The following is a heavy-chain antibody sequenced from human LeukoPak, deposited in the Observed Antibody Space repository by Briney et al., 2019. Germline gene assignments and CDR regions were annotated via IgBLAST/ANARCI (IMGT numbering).Heavy chain of an antibody. V-gene: IGHV3-7*01. J-gene: IGHJ4*02. D-gene: IGHD3-22*01. Sequence: GGSLRLSCTASGFTFSSFWMAWVRQAPGKGLEWVGNIKQDGSIQYYGDSVKGRFTISRDNAKNSLYLQMNNLRAEDTAPYYCATSYDSSGCDWGQGTLVTVSS. CDR1: GFTFSSFW. CDR2: IKQDGSIQ. CDR3: ATSYDSSGCD.